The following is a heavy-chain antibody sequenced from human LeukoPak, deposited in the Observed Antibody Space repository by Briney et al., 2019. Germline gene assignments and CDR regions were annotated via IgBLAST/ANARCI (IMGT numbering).Heavy chain of an antibody. D-gene: IGHD1-14*01. V-gene: IGHV1-2*02. J-gene: IGHJ4*02. CDR1: GYTFTGYY. CDR2: INPNSGGT. Sequence: ASVKVSCKASGYTFTGYYMHWVRQAPGQGLEWMGWINPNSGGTNYAQKFQGRVTMTRDTSISTTYLQWSSVKASDTAMYYCARQFTEWDSWGQGTLVTVSS. CDR3: ARQFTEWDS.